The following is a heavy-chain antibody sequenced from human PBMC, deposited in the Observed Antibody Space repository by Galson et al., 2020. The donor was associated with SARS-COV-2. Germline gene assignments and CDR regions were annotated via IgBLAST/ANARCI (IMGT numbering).Heavy chain of an antibody. D-gene: IGHD6-6*01. Sequence: GGSLRLSCGASGFTFSEHSMNWVRQAPGKGLEWVASMTTSSSKIYYADSLRGRVTISRDNAKKSLFLQMNSLRAEDTAVYYCARSRAIATHLPYFYYGMDVWGQGTTVTVSS. CDR1: GFTFSEHS. CDR2: MTTSSSKI. V-gene: IGHV3-21*01. CDR3: ARSRAIATHLPYFYYGMDV. J-gene: IGHJ6*02.